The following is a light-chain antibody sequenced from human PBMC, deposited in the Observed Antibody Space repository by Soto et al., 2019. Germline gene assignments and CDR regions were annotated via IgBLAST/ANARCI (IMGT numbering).Light chain of an antibody. J-gene: IGKJ2*01. CDR2: GAS. V-gene: IGKV3-20*01. Sequence: EIVLTQSPGTLSLSPGDRATLSCRASLSVSSSYLAWYQQKPGQAPRLLIYGASSRATGIPDRFSGSGSGTDFTLTISRLEPEDFAVYYCQQYGSSPYTFGQGTKLEIK. CDR1: LSVSSSY. CDR3: QQYGSSPYT.